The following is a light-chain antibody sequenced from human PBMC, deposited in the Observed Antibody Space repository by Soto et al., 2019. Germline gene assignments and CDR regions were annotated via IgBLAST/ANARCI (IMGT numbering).Light chain of an antibody. CDR1: QSVSSSY. Sequence: EIVLTQSPGTLSLSPGERATLSCRASQSVSSSYLAWYQQKPGQAPRLLFNDASSRATGIPNRFSGSGSGTDFTLTISRLEPEDFAVYYCQQYGSSPPTFGQGTKVEIK. J-gene: IGKJ1*01. CDR2: DAS. CDR3: QQYGSSPPT. V-gene: IGKV3-20*01.